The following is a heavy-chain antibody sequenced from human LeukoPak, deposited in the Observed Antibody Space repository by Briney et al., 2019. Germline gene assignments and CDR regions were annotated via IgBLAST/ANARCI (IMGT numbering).Heavy chain of an antibody. V-gene: IGHV3-48*02. CDR2: ISTDSTTI. CDR3: ASDRWESK. D-gene: IGHD1-26*01. J-gene: IGHJ4*02. Sequence: GGSLRLSCAAPGFTLCSSTMNWVRQAPGKGLEWISYISTDSTTIYYADSVKGRFTISRDNAKNSLFLHMNTLRDEDTAVYYCASDRWESKWGQGTLVTVSS. CDR1: GFTLCSST.